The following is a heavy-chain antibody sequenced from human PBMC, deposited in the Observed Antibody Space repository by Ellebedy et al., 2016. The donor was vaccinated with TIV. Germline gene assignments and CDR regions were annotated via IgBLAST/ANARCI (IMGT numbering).Heavy chain of an antibody. CDR2: ISPYTGDT. V-gene: IGHV1-18*04. Sequence: ASVKVSCKASGYTFSSYGISWVRQAPGEGLQWMGWISPYTGDTDYAQMFQGRVTMTTDTSTSTAYMELSSLRSEDTAVYYCAREPLGHYDILTGSPGGMDVWGQGTTVTVSS. J-gene: IGHJ6*02. CDR3: AREPLGHYDILTGSPGGMDV. CDR1: GYTFSSYG. D-gene: IGHD3-9*01.